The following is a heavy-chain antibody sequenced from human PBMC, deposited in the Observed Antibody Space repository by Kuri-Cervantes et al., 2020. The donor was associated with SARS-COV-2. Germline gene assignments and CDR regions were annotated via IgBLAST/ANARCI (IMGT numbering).Heavy chain of an antibody. CDR1: GFIFSDYY. D-gene: IGHD2-21*01. CDR3: ARVKSVVIATFDY. CDR2: IGPSGTTK. J-gene: IGHJ4*02. Sequence: GGSLRLSCTASGFIFSDYYMTWIRQAPGKGLEWVSNIGPSGTTKYYADSVKGRFTISRDNAKNSLYLQMSSLRAEDTAVYYCARVKSVVIATFDYWGQGTLVTVSS. V-gene: IGHV3-11*04.